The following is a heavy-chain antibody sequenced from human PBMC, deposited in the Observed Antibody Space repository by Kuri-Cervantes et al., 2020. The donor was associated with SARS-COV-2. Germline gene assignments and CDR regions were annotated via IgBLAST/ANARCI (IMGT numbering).Heavy chain of an antibody. CDR1: GFTFSSYG. V-gene: IGHV3-30*18. J-gene: IGHJ4*02. D-gene: IGHD7-27*01. CDR3: AKDHWDDY. Sequence: GGSLRLSCAASGFTFSSYGMHWVRQAPGKGLEWVAVISYDGSNKYYADSVKGRFTISRDNSKNTLYLQMNSLRAEDTAVYYCAKDHWDDYWAREPWSPSPQ. CDR2: ISYDGSNK.